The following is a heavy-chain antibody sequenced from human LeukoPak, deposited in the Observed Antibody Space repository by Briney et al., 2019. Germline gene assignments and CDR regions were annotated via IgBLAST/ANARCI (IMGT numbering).Heavy chain of an antibody. CDR2: IGSAGDT. CDR1: GFTSSSYD. J-gene: IGHJ4*02. V-gene: IGHV3-13*01. D-gene: IGHD3-10*01. Sequence: GGSLRLSCAASGFTSSSYDMHWVRRVTGKGLEWVAAIGSAGDTYYPGSVKGRFTISRENAKNSLYVQMNSLRAEDTAVYYCARASGRWFGTNYFDYWGQGTLVTVSS. CDR3: ARASGRWFGTNYFDY.